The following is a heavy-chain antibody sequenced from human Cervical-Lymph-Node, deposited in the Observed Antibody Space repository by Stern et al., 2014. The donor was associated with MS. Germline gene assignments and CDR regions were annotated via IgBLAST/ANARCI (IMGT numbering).Heavy chain of an antibody. CDR2: ASDDGSDK. V-gene: IGHV3-30-3*01. CDR3: ARDRLDYGDDHYFDY. CDR1: GFTFTHYA. D-gene: IGHD4-17*01. Sequence: VHLVESGGGVVQPGKSLRLSCAASGFTFTHYAMHWVRQAPGKGLEWVAAASDDGSDKYYADSVKGRLTIFRDNSKNTLLLQMNSLRTEDTAVYYCARDRLDYGDDHYFDYWGQGTLVTVSS. J-gene: IGHJ4*02.